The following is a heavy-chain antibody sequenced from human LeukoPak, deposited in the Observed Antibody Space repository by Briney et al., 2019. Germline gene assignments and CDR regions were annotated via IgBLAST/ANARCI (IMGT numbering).Heavy chain of an antibody. Sequence: PLETLSLTCTVTSGSINSYYWGWVRQPAGRGLEWIGRIYTIGEIDYNPSLKSRLTMSVDTYKRQFSLNLTSVTAADTAIYFCARHGYTASHYFLDFWSQGKLVTVSS. CDR1: SGSINSYY. V-gene: IGHV4-4*07. D-gene: IGHD3-16*01. J-gene: IGHJ4*02. CDR2: IYTIGEI. CDR3: ARHGYTASHYFLDF.